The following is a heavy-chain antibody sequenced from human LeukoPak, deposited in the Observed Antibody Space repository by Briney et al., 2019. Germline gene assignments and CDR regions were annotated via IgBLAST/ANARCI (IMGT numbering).Heavy chain of an antibody. V-gene: IGHV4-4*07. J-gene: IGHJ4*02. CDR1: GGSFSGYY. Sequence: SETLSLTCAVYGGSFSGYYWSWIRQPAGKGLEWIGRIYTSGSTNYNPSLKSRVTMSVDTSKNQFSLNLSSVTAADTAFYYCARETTGLARYFDYWGRGTLVTVSS. D-gene: IGHD4-11*01. CDR3: ARETTGLARYFDY. CDR2: IYTSGST.